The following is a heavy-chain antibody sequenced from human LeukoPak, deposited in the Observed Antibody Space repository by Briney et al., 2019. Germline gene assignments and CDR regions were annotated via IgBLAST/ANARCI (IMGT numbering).Heavy chain of an antibody. J-gene: IGHJ6*03. CDR2: INPNNGGT. D-gene: IGHD2-15*01. CDR1: GFTFTVYN. V-gene: IGHV1-2*02. Sequence: GASVKVSCTASGFTFTVYNIHWVRQAPGQGLEWMGWINPNNGGTNYAQKFQGRVTMTRDTSISTAYMELSRLRSDDTAVYYCARGLSGPYYYYYMDVWGKGTTVTVSS. CDR3: ARGLSGPYYYYYMDV.